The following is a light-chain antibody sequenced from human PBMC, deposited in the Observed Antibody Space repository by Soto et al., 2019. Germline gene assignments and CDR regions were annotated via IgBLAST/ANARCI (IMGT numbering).Light chain of an antibody. CDR3: QQFSSYPLT. CDR2: DAS. J-gene: IGKJ4*01. Sequence: EFVLTQSPGTLSLSPGERATLSCRASQTVRNNYLAWYQQKPGQAPKLLIYDASSRATGIPDRFSGGGSGTDFILPISRLEPEDFAVYYCQQFSSYPLTFGGGTKVEIK. CDR1: QTVRNNY. V-gene: IGKV3-20*01.